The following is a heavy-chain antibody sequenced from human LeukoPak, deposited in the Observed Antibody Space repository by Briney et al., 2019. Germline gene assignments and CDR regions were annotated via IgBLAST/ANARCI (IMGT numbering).Heavy chain of an antibody. V-gene: IGHV4-34*01. Sequence: SETLSLTCAVYGGSFSGYYWSWIRQPPGKGLEWIGEINHSGSTNYNPSLKSRVTISVDTSKNQFSLELSSVTAADTAVYYCARGTVALDPWGQGTLVIVSS. CDR1: GGSFSGYY. CDR2: INHSGST. CDR3: ARGTVALDP. D-gene: IGHD4-23*01. J-gene: IGHJ5*02.